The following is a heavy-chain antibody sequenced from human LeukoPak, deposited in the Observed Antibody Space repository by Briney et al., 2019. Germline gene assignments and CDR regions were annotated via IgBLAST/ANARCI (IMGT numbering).Heavy chain of an antibody. D-gene: IGHD5-12*01. CDR2: IYYSGST. CDR1: GGSISSYY. V-gene: IGHV4-59*08. J-gene: IGHJ4*02. CDR3: ARQGYSAYEILDY. Sequence: SETLSLTCTVSGGSISSYYWSWIRQPPGKGLEWIGYIYYSGSTNYDPSLKSRVTISVDTSKNQFSLRQSSVTAPNTAVYYCARQGYSAYEILDYWGQGTQVTVSS.